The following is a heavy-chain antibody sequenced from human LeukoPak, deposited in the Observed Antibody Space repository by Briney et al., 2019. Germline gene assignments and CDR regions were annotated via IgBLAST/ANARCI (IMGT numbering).Heavy chain of an antibody. Sequence: GGSLRLSCAASGCTFDDYAMHWVRQAPGKGLEWVSGICWNSGSIGYADSVKGRFTISRDGAKNSLYLQMNSLRPEDTALYYCAKDNYYDSRGYCDYWGQGTLVTVSS. D-gene: IGHD3-22*01. J-gene: IGHJ4*02. V-gene: IGHV3-9*01. CDR2: ICWNSGSI. CDR3: AKDNYYDSRGYCDY. CDR1: GCTFDDYA.